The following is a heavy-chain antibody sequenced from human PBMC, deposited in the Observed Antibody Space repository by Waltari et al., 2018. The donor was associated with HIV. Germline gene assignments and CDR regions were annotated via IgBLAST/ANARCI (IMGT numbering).Heavy chain of an antibody. J-gene: IGHJ4*02. V-gene: IGHV3-72*01. D-gene: IGHD6-13*01. CDR1: GFTFSDHY. CDR2: TRNKANSYTT. Sequence: EVQLVESGGGLVQPGGSLRLSCAASGFTFSDHYMDWVRQAPGKGLEWVGRTRNKANSYTTEYAASVKGRFTISRDDSKNSLYLQMNSLKTEDTAVYYCATPAAGTERRHFDYWGQGTLVTVSS. CDR3: ATPAAGTERRHFDY.